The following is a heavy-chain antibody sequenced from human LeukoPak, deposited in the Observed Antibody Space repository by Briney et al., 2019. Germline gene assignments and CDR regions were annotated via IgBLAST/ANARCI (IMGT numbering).Heavy chain of an antibody. CDR2: IYYSGST. Sequence: SETLSLTCTVSGGSISSYYWSWIRQPPGKGLEWIGYIYYSGSTNYNPSLKSRVTISVDTSKNQFSLKLSSVTAADTAVYYCARAGSSSWTSYYYYGVDVWGKGTTVTVSS. D-gene: IGHD6-13*01. CDR1: GGSISSYY. CDR3: ARAGSSSWTSYYYYGVDV. V-gene: IGHV4-59*01. J-gene: IGHJ6*04.